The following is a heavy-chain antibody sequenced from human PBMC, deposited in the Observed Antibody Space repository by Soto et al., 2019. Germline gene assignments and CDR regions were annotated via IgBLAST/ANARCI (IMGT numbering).Heavy chain of an antibody. CDR1: GGTFSSYS. CDR2: IIPMPGIA. D-gene: IGHD5-18*01. V-gene: IGHV1-69*02. CDR3: ARQLIQHRYGMEV. J-gene: IGHJ6*02. Sequence: QVQLVQSGAEVKKPGSSVKVSCKASGGTFSSYSISWVRQAPGQGLEWMGRIIPMPGIANYAQKFQGRVTITADKSTRTVYMELSSLRSEDTAVYYCARQLIQHRYGMEVWGQGTTVTVSS.